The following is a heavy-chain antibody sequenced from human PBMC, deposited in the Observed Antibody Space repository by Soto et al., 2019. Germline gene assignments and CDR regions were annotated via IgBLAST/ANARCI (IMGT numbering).Heavy chain of an antibody. V-gene: IGHV1-46*01. Sequence: ASVKVSCKASGYTFTSYYMHWVRQAPGQGLEWMGIINPSGGSTSYAQKFQGRVTMTRDTSTSTVYMELSSLRSEDTAVYYCARRYYYDSSGSRPSYGMAVWGQGTTVTVSS. CDR2: INPSGGST. CDR3: ARRYYYDSSGSRPSYGMAV. J-gene: IGHJ6*02. CDR1: GYTFTSYY. D-gene: IGHD3-22*01.